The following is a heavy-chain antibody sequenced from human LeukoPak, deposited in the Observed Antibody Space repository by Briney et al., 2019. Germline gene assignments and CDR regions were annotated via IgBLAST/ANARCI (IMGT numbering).Heavy chain of an antibody. CDR2: IYNTGSA. D-gene: IGHD2-2*01. Sequence: SETLSLTCAVSGGSISSGTHYWNWIRQHPGQGLEWVGHIYNTGSAYYNPSLMSRVSISIDTSENQFSLKLSSVTAADTAVYYCASTHCASPSCYSYYYSGLDVWGQGTTVIVSS. V-gene: IGHV4-31*11. J-gene: IGHJ6*02. CDR1: GGSISSGTHY. CDR3: ASTHCASPSCYSYYYSGLDV.